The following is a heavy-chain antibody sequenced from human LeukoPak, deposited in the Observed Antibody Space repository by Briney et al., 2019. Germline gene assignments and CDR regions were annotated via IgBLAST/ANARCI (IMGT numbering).Heavy chain of an antibody. Sequence: SVKFSCKASGGTFSSYAFSWVRQAPGQGLEWVGGIIPIFTTANYAQKFQGRVTITADESTSTVYMELSRLRSEDTAVYYCAREVEYYGSGSYWGVFDYWGRGTLVTVSS. CDR2: IIPIFTTA. CDR3: AREVEYYGSGSYWGVFDY. D-gene: IGHD3-10*01. J-gene: IGHJ4*02. CDR1: GGTFSSYA. V-gene: IGHV1-69*13.